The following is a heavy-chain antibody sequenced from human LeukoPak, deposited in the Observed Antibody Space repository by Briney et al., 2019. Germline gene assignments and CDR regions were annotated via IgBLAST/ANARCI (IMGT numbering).Heavy chain of an antibody. Sequence: SVKVSCTASGGTFSSYAISWVRQAPGQGLEWMGRIIPILGIANYAQKFQGRVTITADKSTSTAYMELSSLRSEDTAVYYCARALDGIAVAGFDYYYGMDVWGQGTTVTVSS. CDR1: GGTFSSYA. D-gene: IGHD6-19*01. V-gene: IGHV1-69*04. CDR2: IIPILGIA. CDR3: ARALDGIAVAGFDYYYGMDV. J-gene: IGHJ6*02.